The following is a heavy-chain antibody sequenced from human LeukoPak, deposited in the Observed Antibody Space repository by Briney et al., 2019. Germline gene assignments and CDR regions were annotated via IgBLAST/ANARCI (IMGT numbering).Heavy chain of an antibody. CDR2: IYYSGST. Sequence: PSETLSLTCTVSGGSISSSSYYWGWIRQPPGKGLEWIGSIYYSGSTYYNPSLKSRVTISVDTSKNQFSLKLSSVTAADTAVYYCARVRWYYYDSSGYYLDYWGQGTLVTVSS. J-gene: IGHJ4*02. V-gene: IGHV4-39*07. D-gene: IGHD3-22*01. CDR3: ARVRWYYYDSSGYYLDY. CDR1: GGSISSSSYY.